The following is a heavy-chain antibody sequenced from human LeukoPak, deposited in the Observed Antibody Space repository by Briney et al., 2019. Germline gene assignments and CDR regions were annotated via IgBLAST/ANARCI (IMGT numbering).Heavy chain of an antibody. CDR2: ISSSSTFI. J-gene: IGHJ4*02. D-gene: IGHD2-8*02. CDR3: PRDSAQCTGGYCNLVS. CDR1: GFPYSSYS. Sequence: KPGGALRLSCAAPGFPYSSYSMNWVRQAPGKGLGWVSYISSSSTFIFYADSVKGRFTISRDNAKNTLYLQMNSLRAEDTGVYYCPRDSAQCTGGYCNLVSWGQGTLVTVSS. V-gene: IGHV3-21*01.